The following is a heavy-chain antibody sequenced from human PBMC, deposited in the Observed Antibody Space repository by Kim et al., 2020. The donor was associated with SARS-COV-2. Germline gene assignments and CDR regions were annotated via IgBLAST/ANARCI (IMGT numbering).Heavy chain of an antibody. J-gene: IGHJ4*02. CDR2: GSEK. D-gene: IGHD3-16*01. V-gene: IGHV3-7*04. Sequence: GSEKDYVDSVRGRFTISRDNAKNSLYLQMNSLRTEDTAVYYCARARGTDYWGQGTLVTVSS. CDR3: ARARGTDY.